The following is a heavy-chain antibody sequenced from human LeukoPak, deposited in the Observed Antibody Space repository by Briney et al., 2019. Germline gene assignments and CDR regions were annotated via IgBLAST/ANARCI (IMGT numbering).Heavy chain of an antibody. J-gene: IGHJ3*02. CDR2: IIPIFGTT. CDR1: GGTLSNYP. Sequence: WASVKVSCKASGGTLSNYPISWVRQAPGQGLEWMGGIIPIFGTTNYAQKFQGRVTITTDESTSTAYMELSSLRSEDTAVYYCARRGDTAMVLDAFDIWGQGTMVTVSS. V-gene: IGHV1-69*05. CDR3: ARRGDTAMVLDAFDI. D-gene: IGHD5-18*01.